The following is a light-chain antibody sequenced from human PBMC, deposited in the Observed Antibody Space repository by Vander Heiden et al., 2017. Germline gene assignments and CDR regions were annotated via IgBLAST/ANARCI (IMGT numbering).Light chain of an antibody. V-gene: IGLV1-44*01. CDR3: YSCDANLNSINVV. J-gene: IGLJ2*01. CDR2: INY. CDR1: SSNIGSST. Sequence: QPVLSQPPSPSRIAGQTVTISCSGSSSNIGSSTVNWYQQLPGTAPKPLNVINYHRPSGVPDRFSGSKSGTSGNPATRAIQSEDEADEDGYSCDANLNSINVVFGGGTKLTVL.